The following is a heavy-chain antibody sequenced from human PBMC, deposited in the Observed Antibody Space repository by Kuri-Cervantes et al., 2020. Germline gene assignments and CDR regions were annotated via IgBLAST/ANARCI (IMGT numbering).Heavy chain of an antibody. J-gene: IGHJ4*02. Sequence: SETLSLTCAVSGYSVSSGYYWGWIRQPPGKGLEWIGRIYHSGSTYYNPSLKSRVTISVDTSKNQFSLKLSSVTAADTAVYYCASYYSSGWYVDYWGQGTLVTVSS. CDR3: ASYYSSGWYVDY. D-gene: IGHD6-19*01. V-gene: IGHV4-38-2*01. CDR1: GYSVSSGYY. CDR2: IYHSGST.